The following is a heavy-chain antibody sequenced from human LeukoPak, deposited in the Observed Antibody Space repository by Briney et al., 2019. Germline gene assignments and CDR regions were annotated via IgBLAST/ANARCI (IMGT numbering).Heavy chain of an antibody. CDR1: GFTFSSYW. V-gene: IGHV3-74*01. D-gene: IGHD4-17*01. CDR2: INSDGSST. CDR3: AREAVYGDYSYYYYGMDV. J-gene: IGHJ6*02. Sequence: GGSLRLSYAASGFTFSSYWIHWVRQAPGKGLVWVSRINSDGSSTSYADSVKGRFTISRDNAKNTLYLQMNSLRAEDTAVYYCAREAVYGDYSYYYYGMDVWGQGTTVTVSS.